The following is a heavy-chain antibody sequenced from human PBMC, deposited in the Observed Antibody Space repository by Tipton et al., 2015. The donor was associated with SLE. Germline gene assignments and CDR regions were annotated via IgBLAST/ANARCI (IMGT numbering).Heavy chain of an antibody. D-gene: IGHD6-19*01. J-gene: IGHJ4*02. V-gene: IGHV4-59*11. CDR1: GGSISSHY. CDR2: IYYSGST. Sequence: TLSLTCTVPGGSISSHYWSWIRQPPGKGLEWIGYIYYSGSTNYNPSLKSRVTISVDTSKNQFSLKLSSVTAADTAVYYCARDSAVAGIDYWGQGTLVTVSS. CDR3: ARDSAVAGIDY.